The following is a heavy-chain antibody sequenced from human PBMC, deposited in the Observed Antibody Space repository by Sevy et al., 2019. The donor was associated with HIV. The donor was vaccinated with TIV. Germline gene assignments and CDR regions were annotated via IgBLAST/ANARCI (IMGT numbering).Heavy chain of an antibody. CDR1: VASISSSGHY. CDR2: INYSGIT. V-gene: IGHV4-39*01. D-gene: IGHD6-19*01. J-gene: IGHJ4*02. CDR3: AGPILTYNNGWSYYDY. Sequence: SDTLSLTCTVSVASISSSGHYWGWIRQPPGKGLEWLASINYSGITFYNPSLKSRVTISADTSKNQFSLDLNSVTAADTAIYFCAGPILTYNNGWSYYDYWGQGTVVTVSS.